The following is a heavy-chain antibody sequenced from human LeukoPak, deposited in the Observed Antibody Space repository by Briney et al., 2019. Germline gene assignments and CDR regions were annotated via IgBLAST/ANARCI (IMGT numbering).Heavy chain of an antibody. CDR1: GFTFSSYA. J-gene: IGHJ4*02. D-gene: IGHD6-13*01. CDR3: ASGCTSSYSSSCYPFDY. Sequence: GGSLRLSCAASGFTFSSYAMHWVRQASGKGLEWVAVISYDGSNKYYADSVKGRFTISRDNSKNTLYLQMNSLRAEDTAVYYCASGCTSSYSSSCYPFDYWGQGTLVTVSS. V-gene: IGHV3-30-3*01. CDR2: ISYDGSNK.